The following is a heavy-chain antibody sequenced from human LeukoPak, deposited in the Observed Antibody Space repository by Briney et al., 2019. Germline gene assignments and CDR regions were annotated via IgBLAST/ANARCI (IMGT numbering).Heavy chain of an antibody. Sequence: PGGSLRLSCAASGFTFDDYAMHWVRQAPGKGLEWVSGISWNSGSIGYADSVKGRFTISRDNAKNSLYLQMNSLRAEDTAVYYCARETRWDFDFWGQGTLVTVSS. CDR3: ARETRWDFDF. D-gene: IGHD5-24*01. V-gene: IGHV3-9*01. CDR2: ISWNSGSI. J-gene: IGHJ4*02. CDR1: GFTFDDYA.